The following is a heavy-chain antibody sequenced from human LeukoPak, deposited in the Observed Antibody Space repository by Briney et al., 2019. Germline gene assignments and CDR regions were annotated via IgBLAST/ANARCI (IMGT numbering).Heavy chain of an antibody. V-gene: IGHV3-23*01. CDR1: GFTFSSYA. CDR3: SRESDSYDY. J-gene: IGHJ4*02. Sequence: GDSLRLSCAASGFTFSSYAMSWVRQAPGKGLEWVSAISGSGGSTYYADSVKGRFTISRDNAKNTLYLQMNSLRAEDTAVYYCSRESDSYDYWGQGTLVTVSS. CDR2: ISGSGGST.